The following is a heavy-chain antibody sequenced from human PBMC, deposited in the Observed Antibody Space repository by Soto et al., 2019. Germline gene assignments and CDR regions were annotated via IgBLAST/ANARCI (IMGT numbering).Heavy chain of an antibody. J-gene: IGHJ6*02. CDR1: GFTFSSYG. D-gene: IGHD4-17*01. V-gene: IGHV3-30*18. CDR3: AKDPNYGGFYGMDV. CDR2: ISYDGSNK. Sequence: GGSLRLSCAASGFTFSSYGMHWVRQAPGKGLEWVAVISYDGSNKYYADSVKGRFTISRDNSKNTLYLQMNSLRAEDTAVYYCAKDPNYGGFYGMDVWGQGTTVTVSS.